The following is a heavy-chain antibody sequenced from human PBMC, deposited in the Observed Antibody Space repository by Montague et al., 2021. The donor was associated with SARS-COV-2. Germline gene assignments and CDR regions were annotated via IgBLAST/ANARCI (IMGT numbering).Heavy chain of an antibody. J-gene: IGHJ4*02. D-gene: IGHD3-22*01. Sequence: SETLSLTCTVSGGSISGNSYYWGWIRQPPGKGLQWIGGVHYGGSTYYNPSRKSRVTTSVDTSKNQFSRRLSSVTAADTALYYCAWEDSAVVTLAYWGQGTLVTVSS. V-gene: IGHV4-39*01. CDR2: VHYGGST. CDR3: AWEDSAVVTLAY. CDR1: GGSISGNSYY.